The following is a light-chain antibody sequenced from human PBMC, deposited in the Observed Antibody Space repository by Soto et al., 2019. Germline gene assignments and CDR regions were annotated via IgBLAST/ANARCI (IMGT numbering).Light chain of an antibody. J-gene: IGLJ1*01. CDR1: SSDVGGYNY. CDR2: DVS. Sequence: TQPASVSGSPGQSINFSCTGTSSDVGGYNYVSWYQQHPGKAPKLMIYDVSNRPSGVSNRFSGSKSGNTASLTISGLQAEDEANYYCSSYTSSSTPYVFGTGTKVTVL. V-gene: IGLV2-14*03. CDR3: SSYTSSSTPYV.